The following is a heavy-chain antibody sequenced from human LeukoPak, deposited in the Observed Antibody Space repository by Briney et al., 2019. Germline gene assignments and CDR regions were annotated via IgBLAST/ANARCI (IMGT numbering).Heavy chain of an antibody. V-gene: IGHV4-59*01. J-gene: IGHJ4*02. Sequence: PSETLSLTCTVSGGSISSYYWSWIRQPPGKGLEWIGYIYYSGSTNYNPSLKSRVTISVDTSKNQFSLKLSSVTAADTAVYYCARVSVAGTANPPDYWGQGTLVTVSS. CDR3: ARVSVAGTANPPDY. CDR2: IYYSGST. D-gene: IGHD6-19*01. CDR1: GGSISSYY.